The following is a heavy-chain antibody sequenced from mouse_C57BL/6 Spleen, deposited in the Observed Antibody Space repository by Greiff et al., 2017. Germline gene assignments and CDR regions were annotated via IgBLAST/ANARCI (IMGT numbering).Heavy chain of an antibody. CDR3: ARADGSTHYYAMDY. V-gene: IGHV1-52*01. D-gene: IGHD1-1*01. J-gene: IGHJ4*01. CDR2: IDPSDSET. Sequence: QVQLQQPGAELVRPGSSVKLSCKASGYTFTSYWMHWVKQRPIQGLEWIGNIDPSDSETHYNQKFKDKATLTVDKSSSTAYMQLSSLTSEDSAVYYGARADGSTHYYAMDYWGQGTSVTVSS. CDR1: GYTFTSYW.